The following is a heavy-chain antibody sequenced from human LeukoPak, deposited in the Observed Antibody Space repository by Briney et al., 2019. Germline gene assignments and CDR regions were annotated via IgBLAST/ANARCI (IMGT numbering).Heavy chain of an antibody. J-gene: IGHJ6*04. V-gene: IGHV3-21*01. D-gene: IGHD3-16*01. CDR3: ARGASLAYYVDV. Sequence: GGSLRLSCAASGFTFSSYSMNWVRQAPGKGLEWVSSISSSSSYIYYADSVKGRFTISRDNAKNMVYLQMNSLRAEDTAVYYCARGASLAYYVDVWGKGTTVTVSS. CDR2: ISSSSSYI. CDR1: GFTFSSYS.